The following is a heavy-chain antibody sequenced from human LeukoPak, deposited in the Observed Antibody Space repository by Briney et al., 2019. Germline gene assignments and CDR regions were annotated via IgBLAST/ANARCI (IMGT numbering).Heavy chain of an antibody. CDR1: GYSFTHHN. J-gene: IGHJ4*02. Sequence: ASVKVSCKASGYSFTHHNVHWVRQAPGQALEWMGWIKPNNGDTKFSQKFQDRVTLTSDTSIDTAYMEMSGLTSDDTAIYYCARVLSAVTSTFDYWGQGTLVTASS. CDR2: IKPNNGDT. D-gene: IGHD4-17*01. CDR3: ARVLSAVTSTFDY. V-gene: IGHV1-2*02.